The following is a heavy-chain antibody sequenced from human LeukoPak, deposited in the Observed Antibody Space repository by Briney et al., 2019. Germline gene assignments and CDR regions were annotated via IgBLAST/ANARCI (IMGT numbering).Heavy chain of an antibody. V-gene: IGHV3-7*05. CDR2: IRQDGSDK. Sequence: PGGSLRLSCAASGFTFTSYWMTWLRQPPGKGLEWVANIRQDGSDKHYADSVTGRFTISRDNAKSSVSLQMNSLRAEDTAVYYCATGNALDYWGQGTLVTVSS. J-gene: IGHJ4*02. D-gene: IGHD1-1*01. CDR3: ATGNALDY. CDR1: GFTFTSYW.